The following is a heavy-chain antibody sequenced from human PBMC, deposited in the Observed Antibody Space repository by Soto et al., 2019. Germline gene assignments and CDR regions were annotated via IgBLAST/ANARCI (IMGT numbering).Heavy chain of an antibody. CDR1: GYTFTSYD. J-gene: IGHJ6*02. V-gene: IGHV1-8*01. CDR3: ARGGRYCGGDCYYYYYYYGMGV. CDR2: MNPNSGNT. D-gene: IGHD2-21*02. Sequence: ASVKVSCKASGYTFTSYDINWVRQATGQGLEWMGWMNPNSGNTGYAQKFQGRVTMTRNTSISTAYMELSSLRSEDTAVYYCARGGRYCGGDCYYYYYYYGMGVWGQGTTVTVSS.